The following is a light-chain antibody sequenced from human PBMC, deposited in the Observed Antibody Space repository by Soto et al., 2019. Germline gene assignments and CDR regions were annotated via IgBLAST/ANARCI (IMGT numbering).Light chain of an antibody. CDR2: AS. CDR1: QDIRDY. Sequence: DVQITQFPSAMSASVGERVTITWRASQDIRDYLAWFQHKPGNVPKRLIYASTLQSGVPSRFSGSGSGTEFTLTITGLQPEDFATQYCLHYHSYPRTLGGGTRVDIK. J-gene: IGKJ4*02. CDR3: LHYHSYPRT. V-gene: IGKV1-17*03.